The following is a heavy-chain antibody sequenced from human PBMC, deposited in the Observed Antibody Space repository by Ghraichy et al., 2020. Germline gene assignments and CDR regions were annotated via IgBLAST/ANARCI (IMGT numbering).Heavy chain of an antibody. CDR2: ISGSGGST. Sequence: GESLNISCAASGFTFSSYAMSWVRQAPGKGLEWVSAISGSGGSTYYADSVKGRFTISRDNSKNTLYLQMNSLRAEDTAVYYCAKGTDIVVVPAAIWKVGIYFDYWGQGTLVTVSS. V-gene: IGHV3-23*01. D-gene: IGHD2-2*02. CDR3: AKGTDIVVVPAAIWKVGIYFDY. CDR1: GFTFSSYA. J-gene: IGHJ4*02.